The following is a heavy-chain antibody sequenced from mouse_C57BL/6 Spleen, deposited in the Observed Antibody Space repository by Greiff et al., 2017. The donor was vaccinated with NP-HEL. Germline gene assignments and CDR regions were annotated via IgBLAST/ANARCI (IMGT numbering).Heavy chain of an antibody. CDR1: GYTFTSYW. V-gene: IGHV1-55*01. CDR3: ARVSYYSNPYFDY. Sequence: VQLQQSGAELVKPGASVKMSCKASGYTFTSYWITWVKQRPGQGLEWIGDIYPGSGSTNYNEKFKSKATLTVDTSSSTAYMQLSSLTSEDSAVYYCARVSYYSNPYFDYWGQGTTLTVSS. D-gene: IGHD2-5*01. CDR2: IYPGSGST. J-gene: IGHJ2*01.